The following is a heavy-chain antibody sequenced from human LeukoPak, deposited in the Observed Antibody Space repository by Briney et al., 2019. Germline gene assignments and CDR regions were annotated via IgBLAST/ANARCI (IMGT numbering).Heavy chain of an antibody. CDR1: GFTFSDYI. V-gene: IGHV3-72*01. D-gene: IGHD3-16*01. CDR2: IRRGTNSYTT. Sequence: QTGGSLRLSCAASGFTFSDYILDWVRQAPGKGVEWVGRIRRGTNSYTTEYAASVKGRFIISRDDSKNSLYLHMNSLKTEDTAVYHCTRDGGEGGNSAFDIWGQGTMVTVSS. J-gene: IGHJ3*02. CDR3: TRDGGEGGNSAFDI.